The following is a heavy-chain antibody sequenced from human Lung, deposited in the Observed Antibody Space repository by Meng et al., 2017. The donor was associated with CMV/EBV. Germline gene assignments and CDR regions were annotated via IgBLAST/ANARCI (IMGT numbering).Heavy chain of an antibody. CDR3: ARFGGAPVGSTPPDY. CDR1: SYSFCAYQ. Sequence: ASSKVFSNTSSYSFCAYQMHCILQAPGHGLEWMGWINPSSGVTRSAPKYQGRVTMTSDRYSTAYLELTSLTSDDTAFYYCARFGGAPVGSTPPDYWGQGTXVTVSS. V-gene: IGHV1-2*02. CDR2: INPSSGVT. D-gene: IGHD1-26*01. J-gene: IGHJ4*02.